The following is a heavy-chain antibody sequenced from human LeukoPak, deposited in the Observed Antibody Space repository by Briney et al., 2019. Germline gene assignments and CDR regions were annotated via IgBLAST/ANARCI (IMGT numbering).Heavy chain of an antibody. J-gene: IGHJ4*02. D-gene: IGHD1-26*01. CDR2: IKQDESEK. CDR3: ATYSGAHHKTFDD. V-gene: IGHV3-7*03. CDR1: GFSLSTYW. Sequence: GGSLRLSCAASGFSLSTYWMSWVRQAPGKGLEWVANIKQDESEKDYVDSVKGRFTISRDNAKNSLYLQMSSLRAEDTAVYYCATYSGAHHKTFDDWGQGTLVTVSS.